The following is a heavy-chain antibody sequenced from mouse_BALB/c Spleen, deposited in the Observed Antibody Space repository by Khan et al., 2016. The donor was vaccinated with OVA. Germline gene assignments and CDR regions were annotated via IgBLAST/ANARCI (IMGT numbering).Heavy chain of an antibody. CDR1: GYTFTSYT. CDR2: INPSSGYP. J-gene: IGHJ4*01. CDR3: ARSATGYYAMDY. V-gene: IGHV1-4*02. Sequence: QVQLQQSAAELARPGASVKMSCKASGYTFTSYTMHWVKQRPGQGLEWIGYINPSSGYPEYNQKFKDKTTLTADKSSSTAYMQLSSLTSEDSAVYYCARSATGYYAMDYWGQGTSVTVSS. D-gene: IGHD4-1*02.